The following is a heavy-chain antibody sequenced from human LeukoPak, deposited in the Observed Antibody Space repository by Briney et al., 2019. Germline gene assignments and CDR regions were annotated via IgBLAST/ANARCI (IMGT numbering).Heavy chain of an antibody. D-gene: IGHD4-4*01. CDR3: ARDFNYELDEIYYYYYGMDV. J-gene: IGHJ6*02. CDR1: GYTFTSYG. Sequence: GASVKVSCKASGYTFTSYGISWVRQAPGQGLEWMGWISAYNGNTNYAQKLQGRVTMTTDTSTSTAYMELRSLRSDDTAVYYCARDFNYELDEIYYYYYGMDVWGQGTTVTVSS. V-gene: IGHV1-18*01. CDR2: ISAYNGNT.